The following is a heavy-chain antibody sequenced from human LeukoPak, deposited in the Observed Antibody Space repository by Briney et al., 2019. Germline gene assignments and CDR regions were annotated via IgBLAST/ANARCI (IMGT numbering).Heavy chain of an antibody. V-gene: IGHV3-53*01. CDR1: GFTVSSNY. CDR2: IYSGGST. Sequence: GGSLRLSCAASGFTVSSNYMSWVRQAPGKGLEWVSVIYSGGSTYYADSVKGRFTISRDNSKNTLYLQMNSLRAEDTAVYYCARAAYSSGWYQPEFFDYWGQGTLVTVSS. CDR3: ARAAYSSGWYQPEFFDY. J-gene: IGHJ4*02. D-gene: IGHD6-19*01.